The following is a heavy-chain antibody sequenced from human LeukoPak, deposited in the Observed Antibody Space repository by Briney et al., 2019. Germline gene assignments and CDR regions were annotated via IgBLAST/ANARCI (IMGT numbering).Heavy chain of an antibody. Sequence: GGSLRLSCAASGFTFSSYAMSWVRQAPGKGLEWVSAISGSGGSTYYADSVKGRFTISRDNAKNSLYLQMNSLRAEDTALYYCAKDLNYYDSSGYAGWGQGTLVTVSS. D-gene: IGHD3-22*01. J-gene: IGHJ4*02. CDR1: GFTFSSYA. CDR2: ISGSGGST. V-gene: IGHV3-23*01. CDR3: AKDLNYYDSSGYAG.